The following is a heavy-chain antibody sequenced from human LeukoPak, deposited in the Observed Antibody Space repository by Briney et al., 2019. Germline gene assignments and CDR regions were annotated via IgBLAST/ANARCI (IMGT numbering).Heavy chain of an antibody. CDR2: IYYSGST. V-gene: IGHV4-59*01. Sequence: SETLSLTCTVSGGSISSYYWSWIRQPPGKGLEWIGYIYYSGSTNYNPSLKSRVTISVDTSKNQFSLKLSSVTAAYTAVYYCARVGVYYDFWSGYLDHNWFDPWGQGTLVTVSS. CDR1: GGSISSYY. D-gene: IGHD3-3*01. J-gene: IGHJ5*02. CDR3: ARVGVYYDFWSGYLDHNWFDP.